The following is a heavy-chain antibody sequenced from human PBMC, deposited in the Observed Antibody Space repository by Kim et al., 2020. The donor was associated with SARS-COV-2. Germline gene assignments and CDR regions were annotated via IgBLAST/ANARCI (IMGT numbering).Heavy chain of an antibody. Sequence: SETLSLTCTVSGGSVSSNYYYWGWIRQSPVKGLEWIGIISYTGKTYYNPSLSSRVTISIDTSKNQFSLKLTSVTAAETAIYYCSRGEHKVQRIGSGTFTRGRKTPAYWGQGTLVTVSS. CDR1: GGSVSSNYYY. J-gene: IGHJ4*02. V-gene: IGHV4-39*02. D-gene: IGHD3-10*01. CDR3: SRGEHKVQRIGSGTFTRGRKTPAY. CDR2: ISYTGKT.